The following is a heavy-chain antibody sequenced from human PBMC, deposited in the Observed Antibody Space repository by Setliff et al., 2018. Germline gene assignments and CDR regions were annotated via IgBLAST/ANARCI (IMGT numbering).Heavy chain of an antibody. D-gene: IGHD6-6*01. Sequence: SETLSLTCAAYGGTFSDYYWTWIRQPPGKGLEWVGEINHRGSTTYNPSLKSRVTISVDTSKDQFSLKVISMTAADTAVYYCARGRNIAARLLDSWGQGTLVTISS. V-gene: IGHV4-34*01. CDR1: GGTFSDYY. CDR3: ARGRNIAARLLDS. J-gene: IGHJ4*02. CDR2: INHRGST.